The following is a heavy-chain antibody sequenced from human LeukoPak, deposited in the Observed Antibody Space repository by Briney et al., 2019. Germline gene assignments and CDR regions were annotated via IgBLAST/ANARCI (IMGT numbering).Heavy chain of an antibody. D-gene: IGHD3-9*01. CDR3: ARAPSRDGRDNYFDS. CDR1: GGTLNNFA. Sequence: SVKVSCKASGGTLNNFAIYWVRQAPGQGLEWMGGIIPMFGLPNYSEKFQGRVSVTTDESANTAYMELTSLRFEDTAVYFCARAPSRDGRDNYFDSWGQGTLVTVSS. V-gene: IGHV1-69*05. J-gene: IGHJ4*02. CDR2: IIPMFGLP.